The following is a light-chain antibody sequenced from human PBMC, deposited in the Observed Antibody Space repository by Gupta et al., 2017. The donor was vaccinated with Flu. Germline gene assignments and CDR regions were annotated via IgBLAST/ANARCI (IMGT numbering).Light chain of an antibody. CDR2: DDS. J-gene: IGLJ3*02. Sequence: SYVLAQPPSVSVAPGQTARITRGGNNIGRKSVHWYQQKPGQAPVLVVYDDSGRPSGGPERLSGSNSETTATLTLXRXEAGDEXDYYCPVWDSSSVHWVFGGGTKLTVL. V-gene: IGLV3-21*02. CDR1: NIGRKS. CDR3: PVWDSSSVHWV.